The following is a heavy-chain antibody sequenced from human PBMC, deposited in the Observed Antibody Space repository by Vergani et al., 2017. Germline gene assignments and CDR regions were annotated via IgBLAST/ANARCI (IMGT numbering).Heavy chain of an antibody. Sequence: EVQLVESGGGLVKPGGSLRLSCAASGFTFSSYSMNWVRQAPGKGLEWVSSISSSSSYIYYADSVKGRFTISRDNAKNSLYLQMNSLRAEDTAVYYCARGELSIAAAGIDYWGQGTLVTVSS. CDR2: ISSSSSYI. V-gene: IGHV3-21*01. CDR1: GFTFSSYS. CDR3: ARGELSIAAAGIDY. J-gene: IGHJ4*02. D-gene: IGHD6-13*01.